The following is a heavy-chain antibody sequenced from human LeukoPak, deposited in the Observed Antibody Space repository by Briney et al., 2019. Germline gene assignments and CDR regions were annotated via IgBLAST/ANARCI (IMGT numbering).Heavy chain of an antibody. CDR2: IYYSGST. D-gene: IGHD6-13*01. CDR1: GGSMSGYF. J-gene: IGHJ1*01. CDR3: ARSITSSWYGDFQH. Sequence: KASETLSLTCTVSGGSMSGYFWSWIRQPPGKGLEWIGYIYYSGSTNYNPSLKSRVTISVDTSKNQFSLKLSSVTAADTAVYSCARSITSSWYGDFQHWGQGTLVTVSS. V-gene: IGHV4-59*01.